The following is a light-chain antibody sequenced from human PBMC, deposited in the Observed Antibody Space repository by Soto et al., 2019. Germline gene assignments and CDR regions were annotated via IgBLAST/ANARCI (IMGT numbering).Light chain of an antibody. CDR3: QQYGTSLRYT. J-gene: IGKJ2*01. Sequence: EIVLTQSPATLSLYPGERATLSCRASQTVSSSLAWYQQKPGQAPRLLIYEASNRATGIPARFSGSGSGADFTLTISSLEPEDFAVYYCQQYGTSLRYTLGQGTKVDI. CDR2: EAS. CDR1: QTVSSS. V-gene: IGKV3-11*01.